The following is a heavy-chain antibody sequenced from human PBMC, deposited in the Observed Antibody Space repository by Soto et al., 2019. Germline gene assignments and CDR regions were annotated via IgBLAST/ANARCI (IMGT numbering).Heavy chain of an antibody. CDR3: ARYSGSYSRGLDY. D-gene: IGHD1-26*01. CDR1: GFTFSDHY. Sequence: EVQLVESGGGLVQPGGSMRLSCAASGFTFSDHYMEWVRQAPGKGLEWVGRIRNKANSYNTEYAASVKGRFTISRDDSRITLYLQMNSLKTEDTAVFYCARYSGSYSRGLDYCGQGTPVIVSS. CDR2: IRNKANSYNT. J-gene: IGHJ4*02. V-gene: IGHV3-72*01.